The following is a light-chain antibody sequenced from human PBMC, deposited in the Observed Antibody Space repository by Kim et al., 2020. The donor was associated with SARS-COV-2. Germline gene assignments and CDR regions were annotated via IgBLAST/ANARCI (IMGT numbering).Light chain of an antibody. CDR2: DNN. J-gene: IGLJ7*01. CDR1: VPNIGNNY. Sequence: GQKVTISCSGSVPNIGNNYVSWYQQLPGTAPKVLIYDNNKRPSGIPDRFSGSKSGTSATLGITGLQTGDEAVYYCGTWDSSLSAAVFGGGTQLTVL. V-gene: IGLV1-51*01. CDR3: GTWDSSLSAAV.